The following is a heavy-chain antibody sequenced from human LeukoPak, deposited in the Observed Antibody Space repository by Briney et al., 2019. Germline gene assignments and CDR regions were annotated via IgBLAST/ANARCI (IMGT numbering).Heavy chain of an antibody. V-gene: IGHV1-2*02. CDR3: VRGGGTSWFDY. J-gene: IGHJ4*02. Sequence: ASVKVSCKVSGYTFTRYNFHWVRQAPGQGLEWMGWINPNSGATNYAQTFQGRVTLTSDTSTSTAYMEVNGLRSDGTAVYSCVRGGGTSWFDYWGQGTPVTVSS. CDR2: INPNSGAT. D-gene: IGHD6-13*01. CDR1: GYTFTRYN.